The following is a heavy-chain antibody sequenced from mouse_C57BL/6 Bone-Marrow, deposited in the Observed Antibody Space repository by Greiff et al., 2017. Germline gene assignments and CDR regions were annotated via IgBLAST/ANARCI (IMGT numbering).Heavy chain of an antibody. CDR1: GFTFSSYG. CDR3: ARLDGYYEAY. Sequence: EVKLVESGGDLVKPGGSLKLSCAASGFTFSSYGMSWVRQTPDKRLEWVATISSGGSYTYYPDSVKGRFTISRDNAKNTLYLQMSSLKSEDTAMYYCARLDGYYEAYWGQVTLVTVSA. V-gene: IGHV5-6*01. J-gene: IGHJ3*01. D-gene: IGHD2-3*01. CDR2: ISSGGSYT.